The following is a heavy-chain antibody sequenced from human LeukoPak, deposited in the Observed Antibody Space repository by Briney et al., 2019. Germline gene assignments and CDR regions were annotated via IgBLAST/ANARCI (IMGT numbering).Heavy chain of an antibody. Sequence: ASVKVPCKASGYTFTSNYIHWVRQAPGQGLEWMGMIYPRDGSTSYAQKFQGRVTVTRDTSTSTVHMELSGLRSQDTAVYYCARDQEGFDYWGQGTLVTVSS. CDR2: IYPRDGST. J-gene: IGHJ4*02. V-gene: IGHV1-46*01. CDR1: GYTFTSNY. CDR3: ARDQEGFDY.